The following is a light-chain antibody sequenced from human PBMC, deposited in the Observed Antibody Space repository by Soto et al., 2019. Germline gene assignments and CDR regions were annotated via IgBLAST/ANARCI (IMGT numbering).Light chain of an antibody. J-gene: IGLJ1*01. CDR3: SSYTSGSTPWV. CDR2: DVS. Sequence: QSVLTQPASVSGSPGQSITISCTGTSSEVGAYNYVSWYQQHPGKAPKLMICDVSDRPSGVSTRFSGSKSGNTASLTISGLQAEDEADYYCSSYTSGSTPWVFGTGTKVTVL. CDR1: SSEVGAYNY. V-gene: IGLV2-14*01.